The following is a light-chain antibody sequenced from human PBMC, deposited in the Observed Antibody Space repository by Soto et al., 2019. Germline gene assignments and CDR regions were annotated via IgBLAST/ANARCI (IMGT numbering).Light chain of an antibody. V-gene: IGKV1-12*01. CDR3: QQSYGRT. CDR1: QEISTS. Sequence: IQMTQSPSSVYASVGDRVTITCRASQEISTSLAWYQQKPGTAPKLLIYGASSLQSGVSSRFSGSGSGTDFTRTISSLQPEDFATYYCQQSYGRTFGQGTKVDIK. J-gene: IGKJ1*01. CDR2: GAS.